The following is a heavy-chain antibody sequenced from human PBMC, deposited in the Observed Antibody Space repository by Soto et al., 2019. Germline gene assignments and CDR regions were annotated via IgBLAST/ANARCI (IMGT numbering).Heavy chain of an antibody. CDR3: ARYRGGSFYFDY. V-gene: IGHV4-59*01. Sequence: QVQLQESGPGLVKPSETLSLTCTVSGGSISSYYWSWIRQPPGKGLEWIGYIYYSGSTNYNPSLKIRVXXXVXPSKNQFPLKLSSVPAADTAVYYCARYRGGSFYFDYWGQGTLVTVSS. J-gene: IGHJ4*02. D-gene: IGHD1-26*01. CDR1: GGSISSYY. CDR2: IYYSGST.